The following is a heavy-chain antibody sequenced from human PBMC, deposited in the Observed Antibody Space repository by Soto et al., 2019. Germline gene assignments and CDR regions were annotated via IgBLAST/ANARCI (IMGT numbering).Heavy chain of an antibody. CDR2: ISWNSPSI. J-gene: IGHJ4*02. D-gene: IGHD6-19*01. V-gene: IGHV3-9*01. CDR3: AKGVSGWYQNFDQ. Sequence: VQLVESGGGLVQPGRSLRLSCAASGFTFDDYAMHWVRQAPGKGLEWVSGISWNSPSIGYADSVKGRFTISRDNAKNSLYLQMNSLRAEDTALYYCAKGVSGWYQNFDQWGQGTLVTVSS. CDR1: GFTFDDYA.